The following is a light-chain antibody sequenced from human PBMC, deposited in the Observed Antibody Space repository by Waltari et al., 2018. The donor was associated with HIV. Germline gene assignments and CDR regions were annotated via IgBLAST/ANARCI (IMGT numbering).Light chain of an antibody. CDR2: RND. Sequence: SVLTQPPSASGTPGHRVTISCSGSSSTIGNYFIYWYQQFPGTAPKLLIYRNDQRPSGVPDRFSGSKSGTSASLAISGLRSEDEADYYCATWDDTLSAWVFSGGTKLTVL. J-gene: IGLJ2*01. V-gene: IGLV1-47*01. CDR1: SSTIGNYF. CDR3: ATWDDTLSAWV.